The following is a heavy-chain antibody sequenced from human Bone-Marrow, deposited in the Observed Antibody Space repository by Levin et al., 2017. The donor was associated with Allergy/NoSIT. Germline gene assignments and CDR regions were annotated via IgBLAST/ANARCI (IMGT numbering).Heavy chain of an antibody. D-gene: IGHD3/OR15-3a*01. J-gene: IGHJ6*02. V-gene: IGHV3-30*03. CDR1: GFSLNNYL. CDR2: ISHNGKTR. CDR3: ASDSYRYLDSSSDDYSAMDV. Sequence: PGGSLRLSCAASGFSLNNYLIYWVRQAPGRGLEWVALISHNGKTRLYGESVRGRATISRDNAKNTVTLQLNSLRPEDAAIYYCASDSYRYLDSSSDDYSAMDVWGQGTTVTVSS.